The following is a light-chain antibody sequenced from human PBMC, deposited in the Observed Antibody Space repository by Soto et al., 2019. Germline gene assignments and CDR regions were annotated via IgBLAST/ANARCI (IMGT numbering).Light chain of an antibody. CDR1: QSISSH. CDR3: QQSYSPLVT. CDR2: TAY. Sequence: DIQMTQSPSSLSASVGDRVTISCRASQSISSHLNWYQHKPGKAPKLLIHTAYTSQSGVPSRFSGNGSGTDFTLTISSRQPEDCATFYCQQSYSPLVTFGGGTKVEIK. J-gene: IGKJ4*01. V-gene: IGKV1-39*01.